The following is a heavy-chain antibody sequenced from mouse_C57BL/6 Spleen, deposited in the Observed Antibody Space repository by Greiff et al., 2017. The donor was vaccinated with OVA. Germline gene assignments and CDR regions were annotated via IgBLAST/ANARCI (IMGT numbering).Heavy chain of an antibody. J-gene: IGHJ1*03. CDR3: ARGVYGSSYNWYFDV. D-gene: IGHD1-1*01. CDR1: GYSITSGYY. V-gene: IGHV3-6*01. CDR2: ISYDGSN. Sequence: EVKLVESGPGLVKPSQSLSLTCSVTGYSITSGYYWNWIRQFPGNKLEWMGYISYDGSNNYNPSLKNRISITRDTSKNQFFLKLNSVTTEDTATYYCARGVYGSSYNWYFDVWGTGTTVTVSS.